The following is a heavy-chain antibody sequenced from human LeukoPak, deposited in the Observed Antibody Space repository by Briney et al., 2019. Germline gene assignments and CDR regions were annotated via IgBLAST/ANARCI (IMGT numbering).Heavy chain of an antibody. CDR1: GGTFSSYA. D-gene: IGHD6-13*01. V-gene: IGHV1-69*05. CDR2: IIPIFGTA. Sequence: SVKVSSKASGGTFSSYAISWERQAPGQGLEWMGGIIPIFGTANYAQKFQGRVTITTDASTSTAYMELSSLRSEDTAVYYCARTYTAAGMDYYYYMDVWSKGTTVTVSS. J-gene: IGHJ6*03. CDR3: ARTYTAAGMDYYYYMDV.